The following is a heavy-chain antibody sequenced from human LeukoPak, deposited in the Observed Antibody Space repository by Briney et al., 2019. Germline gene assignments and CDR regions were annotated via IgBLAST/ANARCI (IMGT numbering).Heavy chain of an antibody. Sequence: GGSLRLFCAASGFTFSSYGMHWVRQAPGKGLEWVSTIRTGGGSTLYADSVQGRFTISRDNSKNTLYLQMNSLRAEDTAVYYCARKHYYDSSGFFPPMDYWGQGTLVTVSS. J-gene: IGHJ4*02. CDR2: IRTGGGST. V-gene: IGHV3-23*01. CDR3: ARKHYYDSSGFFPPMDY. CDR1: GFTFSSYG. D-gene: IGHD3-22*01.